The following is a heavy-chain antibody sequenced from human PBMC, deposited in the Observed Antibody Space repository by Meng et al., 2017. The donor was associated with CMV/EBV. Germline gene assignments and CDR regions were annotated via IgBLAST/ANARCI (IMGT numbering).Heavy chain of an antibody. CDR3: ARDAGGYSGYDRFDY. V-gene: IGHV1-18*01. Sequence: ASVKVSCKASGYTFTSYGIGWVRQAPGQGLEWMGWISAYNGNTNYAQKLQGRVTMTTDTSTSTAYMELRSLRSDDTAVYYCARDAGGYSGYDRFDYWGQGTLVTVSS. D-gene: IGHD5-12*01. J-gene: IGHJ4*02. CDR1: GYTFTSYG. CDR2: ISAYNGNT.